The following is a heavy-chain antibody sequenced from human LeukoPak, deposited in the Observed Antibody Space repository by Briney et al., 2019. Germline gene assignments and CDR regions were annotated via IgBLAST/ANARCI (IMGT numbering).Heavy chain of an antibody. V-gene: IGHV3-30*18. CDR3: AKDRGTITMTQDV. D-gene: IGHD3-22*01. Sequence: GGSLRLSCVASGFNFGHNGMHWVRQAPGKGQEWLTVITYDGATTNYVDTVKGRFTISRDNSKNTVYLQMNSLRAEDTAVYYCAKDRGTITMTQDVWGQGTMITVSS. CDR1: GFNFGHNG. J-gene: IGHJ3*01. CDR2: ITYDGATT.